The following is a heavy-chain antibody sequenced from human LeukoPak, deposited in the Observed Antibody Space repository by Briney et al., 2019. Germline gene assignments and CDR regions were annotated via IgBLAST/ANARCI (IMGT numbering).Heavy chain of an antibody. V-gene: IGHV3-21*01. CDR2: ISSSSGYI. Sequence: GGSLRLSCAASGFTFSSYAVNWVRQAPGKGLEWVSSISSSSGYIFYADSVKGRFTISRDNSKNIVYLQTDSLRVDDTALYYCARGGYQPYYYMDVWGTGTTVTVSS. D-gene: IGHD2-2*01. CDR1: GFTFSSYA. J-gene: IGHJ6*03. CDR3: ARGGYQPYYYMDV.